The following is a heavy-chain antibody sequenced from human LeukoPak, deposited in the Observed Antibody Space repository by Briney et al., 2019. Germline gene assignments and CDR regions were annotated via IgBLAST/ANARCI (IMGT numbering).Heavy chain of an antibody. Sequence: PSETLSLTCTVSGGSVSTYYWSWIRQPPGKGLEWIGYIYYSGSTNYNPSLKSRVTISVDTSKNQFSLKLSSVTAADTAVYYCARVDPDSSSTLEVFDYWGQGTLVTVSS. J-gene: IGHJ4*02. CDR1: GGSVSTYY. CDR2: IYYSGST. V-gene: IGHV4-59*02. CDR3: ARVDPDSSSTLEVFDY. D-gene: IGHD6-6*01.